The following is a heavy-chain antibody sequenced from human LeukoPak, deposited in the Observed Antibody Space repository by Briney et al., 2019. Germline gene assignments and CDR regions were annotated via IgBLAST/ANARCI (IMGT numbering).Heavy chain of an antibody. CDR1: GFTFSSYA. CDR3: ARGDNYYDSSGYYLGDY. D-gene: IGHD3-22*01. J-gene: IGHJ4*02. Sequence: GSLRLSCAASGFTFSSYAMHWVRQAPGKGLEWVAVISYDGSNKYYADSVKGRFTISRDNSKNTLYLQMNSLRAEDTAVYYCARGDNYYDSSGYYLGDYWGQGTLVTVSS. CDR2: ISYDGSNK. V-gene: IGHV3-30-3*01.